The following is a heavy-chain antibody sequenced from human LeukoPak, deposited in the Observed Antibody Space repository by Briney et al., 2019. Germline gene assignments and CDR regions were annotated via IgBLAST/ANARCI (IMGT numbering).Heavy chain of an antibody. CDR3: AKDRDCSGGSCYWYYFGY. CDR2: IRYDGSNK. J-gene: IGHJ4*02. V-gene: IGHV3-30*02. CDR1: GFTVSSYG. D-gene: IGHD2-15*01. Sequence: QSGGSLRLSCAASGFTVSSYGMHWVRQAPGKGLEWVAFIRYDGSNKYYADSVKGRFTISIDNSKNTLYLQMNSLRAEDTAVYYCAKDRDCSGGSCYWYYFGYWGQGTLVTVSS.